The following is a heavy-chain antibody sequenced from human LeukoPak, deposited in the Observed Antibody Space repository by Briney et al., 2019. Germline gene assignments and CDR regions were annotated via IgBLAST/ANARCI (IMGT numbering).Heavy chain of an antibody. Sequence: ASVKVSCKASGYTFTGYYMHWVRQAPGQGLEWMGWISPNSGGTNYAQKFQGRVTMTRDTSISTAYMELSRLRSDDTAVYYCARGSKNQDWFDPWGQGTLVTVSS. CDR1: GYTFTGYY. CDR3: ARGSKNQDWFDP. J-gene: IGHJ5*02. V-gene: IGHV1-2*02. D-gene: IGHD1-14*01. CDR2: ISPNSGGT.